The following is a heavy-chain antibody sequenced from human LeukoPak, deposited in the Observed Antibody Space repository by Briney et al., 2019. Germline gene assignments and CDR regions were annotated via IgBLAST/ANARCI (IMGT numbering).Heavy chain of an antibody. J-gene: IGHJ4*02. CDR1: GGSISSYY. V-gene: IGHV4-59*03. D-gene: IGHD2-8*01. CDR3: ALGHCINGICYGLDY. CDR2: IYYSGNT. Sequence: SETLSLTCTVSGGSISSYYWSWIRQPPGKGLEWNGYIYYSGNTLYNPSLKSRVTISVDTSKNQFSLKLSSVTAAVTAVYYCALGHCINGICYGLDYWGQGTLVTVSS.